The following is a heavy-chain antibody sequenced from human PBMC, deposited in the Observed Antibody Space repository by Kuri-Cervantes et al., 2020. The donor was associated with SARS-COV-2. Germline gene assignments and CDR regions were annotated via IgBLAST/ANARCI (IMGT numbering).Heavy chain of an antibody. J-gene: IGHJ6*02. CDR2: ISYDGSNK. V-gene: IGHV3-30-3*01. CDR1: GFTFSSYA. Sequence: GGSLRLSCAASGFTFSSYAMHWVRQAPGKGLEWVAVISYDGSNKYYADSVKGRFTISRDNSKNTVYLQMNSLRAEDTAVYYCARDLFGGGGYYYGMDVWGQGTTVTVSS. D-gene: IGHD4-23*01. CDR3: ARDLFGGGGYYYGMDV.